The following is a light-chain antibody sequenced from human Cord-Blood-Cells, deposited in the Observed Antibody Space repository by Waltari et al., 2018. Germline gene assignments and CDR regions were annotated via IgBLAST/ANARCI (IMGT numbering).Light chain of an antibody. Sequence: EIVMTQSPATLSVSPGERAPLSCRASQSVSSNLAWYQQKPGQAPRLLIYGASTRATGIPARFSGSGSGTEFTLTISSLQSEDFAVYYCQQYNNWLTFGQGTKVEIK. V-gene: IGKV3-15*01. CDR3: QQYNNWLT. CDR1: QSVSSN. CDR2: GAS. J-gene: IGKJ1*01.